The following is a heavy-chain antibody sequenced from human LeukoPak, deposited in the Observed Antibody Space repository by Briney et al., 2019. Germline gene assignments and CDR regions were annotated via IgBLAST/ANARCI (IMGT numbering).Heavy chain of an antibody. CDR3: ARLGYCSGGSCYSGSYYYYYMDV. Sequence: PSETLSLTCAVSGGSISSGGYSWSWIRQPPGKGLEWIGYIYYSGSTYYNPSLKSRVTISVDTSKNQFSLKLSSVTAADTAVYYCARLGYCSGGSCYSGSYYYYYMDVWGKGTTVTISS. CDR1: GGSISSGGYS. J-gene: IGHJ6*03. CDR2: IYYSGST. V-gene: IGHV4-30-4*07. D-gene: IGHD2-15*01.